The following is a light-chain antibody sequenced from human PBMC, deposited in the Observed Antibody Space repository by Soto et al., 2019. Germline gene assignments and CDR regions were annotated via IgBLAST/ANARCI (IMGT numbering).Light chain of an antibody. Sequence: DIQMSQSPSSLSASVGDRVTITCQASQDITNHLNWYQQKPGKAPKLLIYDASNLQTGVPSTFSGSGSGTDFTFTITSLQPEDIATYYCQQYANVPYTFGQGTKLEIE. V-gene: IGKV1-33*01. J-gene: IGKJ2*01. CDR3: QQYANVPYT. CDR1: QDITNH. CDR2: DAS.